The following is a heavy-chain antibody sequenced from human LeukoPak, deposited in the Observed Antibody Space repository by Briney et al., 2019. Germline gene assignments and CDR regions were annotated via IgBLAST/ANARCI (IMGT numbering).Heavy chain of an antibody. CDR2: IKQDGSEK. CDR1: GFTFSSYW. V-gene: IGHV3-7*01. J-gene: IGHJ4*02. CDR3: ARVRPSIPYGPFDY. Sequence: GGSLRLSCAASGFTFSSYWMSWVRQAPGKGLEWVANIKQDGSEKYYVDSEKGRFTISRDNAKNSLYLQMNSLRAEDTAVYYCARVRPSIPYGPFDYWGQGTLVTVSS. D-gene: IGHD3-10*01.